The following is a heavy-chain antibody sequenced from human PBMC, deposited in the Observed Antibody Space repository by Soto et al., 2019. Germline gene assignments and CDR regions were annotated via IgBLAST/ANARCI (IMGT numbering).Heavy chain of an antibody. V-gene: IGHV4-39*02. J-gene: IGHJ5*02. CDR3: AREILTGYYPAGWFDP. Sequence: QLQLQESGPGLVKPSETLSLTCTVSGGSISSSTYYWGWIRQPPGKGLEWIGSIYFRGGTYYNPSLKSRVTVSVDTSKKQFSLKLTSVTAADTAVYYCAREILTGYYPAGWFDPWGQGTLVTVSS. CDR2: IYFRGGT. CDR1: GGSISSSTYY. D-gene: IGHD3-9*01.